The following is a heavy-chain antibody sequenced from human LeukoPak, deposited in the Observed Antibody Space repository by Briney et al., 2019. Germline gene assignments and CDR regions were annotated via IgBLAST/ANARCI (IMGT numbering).Heavy chain of an antibody. CDR2: ISSSSSTI. D-gene: IGHD2-8*01. Sequence: PGGSLRLSCAASGFTFSSYSMNWVRQAPGKGLEWVSYISSSSSTIYYADSVKGRFTISRDNAKNSLYLQMNSLRAEDTAVYYCAREGWDIVLMVYRDFDYWGQGTLVTVSS. CDR1: GFTFSSYS. V-gene: IGHV3-48*01. J-gene: IGHJ4*02. CDR3: AREGWDIVLMVYRDFDY.